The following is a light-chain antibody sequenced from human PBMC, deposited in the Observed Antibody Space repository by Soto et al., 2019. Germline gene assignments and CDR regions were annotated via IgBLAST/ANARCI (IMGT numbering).Light chain of an antibody. CDR2: DNY. V-gene: IGLV1-51*01. CDR3: ATWDTAVSAVI. J-gene: IGLJ2*01. CDR1: SSNIGNNF. Sequence: QSVLTQPPSVSAAPGQQVTISCSGGSSNIGNNFVYWYQQLPGTAPQLLIYDNYKRPSGIPDRFSASKSGTSATLGITGLQTEDGADYYCATWDTAVSAVIFGGGTKLTVL.